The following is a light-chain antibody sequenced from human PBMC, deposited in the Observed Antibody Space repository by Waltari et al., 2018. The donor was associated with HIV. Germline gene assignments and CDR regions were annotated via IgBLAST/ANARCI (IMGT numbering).Light chain of an antibody. CDR3: SAWDSSLSAWV. J-gene: IGLJ3*02. Sequence: QAGLTQPPSVSKVLGQTATLTCTGNINNVGSQGAAWLQQHQGHPPKLLFYRNNNRPSGISERLSASRSGDTASLTVTGLQPEDEADYYCSAWDSSLSAWVFGGGTKLTVL. CDR2: RNN. V-gene: IGLV10-54*01. CDR1: INNVGSQG.